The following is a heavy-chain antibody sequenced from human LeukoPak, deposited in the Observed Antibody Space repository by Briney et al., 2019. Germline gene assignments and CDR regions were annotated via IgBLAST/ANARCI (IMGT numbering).Heavy chain of an antibody. CDR1: SVSISSYY. J-gene: IGHJ2*01. D-gene: IGHD3-22*01. Sequence: SETLSLTCTVSSVSISSYYWGWIRQPPGKGLEWIASIYHTGSTDYNPSLKSRVTISVDTSKNHLSLKLSSVTAADTAVYYCASYDSSGYFSPYWYFDLWGRGTLVTVSS. CDR3: ASYDSSGYFSPYWYFDL. V-gene: IGHV4-38-2*02. CDR2: IYHTGST.